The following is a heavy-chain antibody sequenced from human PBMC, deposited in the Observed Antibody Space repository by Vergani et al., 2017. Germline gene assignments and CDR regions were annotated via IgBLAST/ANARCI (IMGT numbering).Heavy chain of an antibody. Sequence: QVTLRESGPALVKPTQTLTLTCTFSGFSLSTSGMCVSWIRQPPGKALEWLALIDWDDDKYYSTSLKTRLTISKDTSKNQVVLTMTNMDPVDTATYYCARREYSSSSGGFDYWVQGTLVTVSS. CDR3: ARREYSSSSGGFDY. J-gene: IGHJ4*02. D-gene: IGHD6-6*01. CDR2: IDWDDDK. V-gene: IGHV2-70*13. CDR1: GFSLSTSGMC.